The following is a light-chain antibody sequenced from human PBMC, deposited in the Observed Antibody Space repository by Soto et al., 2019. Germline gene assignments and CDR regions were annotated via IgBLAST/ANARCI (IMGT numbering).Light chain of an antibody. CDR1: QSVRSN. J-gene: IGKJ5*01. Sequence: IILTQSPDTLSLSPGERVTLSCSASQSVRSNLAWYQQKPGQSPRLLIYGASTRATGIPARFSGSGSGTEFTLTIGSLQSEDFAVYYCQQYNNWPPITFGQGTRLEIK. V-gene: IGKV3-15*01. CDR2: GAS. CDR3: QQYNNWPPIT.